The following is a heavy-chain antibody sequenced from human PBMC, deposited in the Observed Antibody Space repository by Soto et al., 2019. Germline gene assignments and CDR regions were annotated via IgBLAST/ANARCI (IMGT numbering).Heavy chain of an antibody. CDR1: SYTFSNYQ. CDR2: ISAYNGNT. J-gene: IGHJ4*02. Sequence: QVQLVQSGAEVKKPGASVRVSCKASSYTFSNYQISWVRQAPGQGLEWMGWISAYNGNTHYAQKLQGRVTMTTDTSTSTAYMELRRLRSDDTAVYFCARRGYSSSWFYFDYWGPGTLVTVSS. CDR3: ARRGYSSSWFYFDY. V-gene: IGHV1-18*01. D-gene: IGHD6-13*01.